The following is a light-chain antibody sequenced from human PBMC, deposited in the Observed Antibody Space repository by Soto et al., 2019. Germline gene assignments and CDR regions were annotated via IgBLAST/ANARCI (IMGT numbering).Light chain of an antibody. CDR3: QSYDSSLSAHVV. J-gene: IGLJ2*01. CDR1: SSNIGAGYD. Sequence: QPVLTQPPSVSGAPGQRVTISCTGSSSNIGAGYDVHWYQQLPGTAPKLLIYGNSNRPSGVPDRFSGSKSGTSASLAITGLQAEDEADYYCQSYDSSLSAHVVFVGGTKVTVL. V-gene: IGLV1-40*01. CDR2: GNS.